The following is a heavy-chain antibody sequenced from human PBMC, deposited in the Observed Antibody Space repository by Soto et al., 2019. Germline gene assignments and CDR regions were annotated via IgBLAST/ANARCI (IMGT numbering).Heavy chain of an antibody. CDR2: ITTYNGNT. D-gene: IGHD2-15*01. J-gene: IGHJ4*02. CDR1: GYTFTNFG. CDR3: ARTFPVYCSGGSCYSDF. Sequence: QGQLVQSGPEVKKPGASVKVSCKASGYTFTNFGISWVRQAPGQGLEWMGWITTYNGNTNYAENLQGRVTMIADTSANIAFMELRSLRSDDTAVYYCARTFPVYCSGGSCYSDFWGLGTLVTVSS. V-gene: IGHV1-18*01.